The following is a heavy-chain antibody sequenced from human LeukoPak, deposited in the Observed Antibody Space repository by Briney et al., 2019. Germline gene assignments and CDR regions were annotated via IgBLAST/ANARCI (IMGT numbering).Heavy chain of an antibody. Sequence: SETLSLTCTVSGGSISSYYWNWIRQPPGKGLEWIGYIYYSGSTNYNPSLKSRVTISVDTSKNQFSLKLSSVSAADTAVYYCARDRRAIRYWGQGTLVTVSS. CDR2: IYYSGST. J-gene: IGHJ4*02. D-gene: IGHD2-2*02. CDR3: ARDRRAIRY. CDR1: GGSISSYY. V-gene: IGHV4-59*01.